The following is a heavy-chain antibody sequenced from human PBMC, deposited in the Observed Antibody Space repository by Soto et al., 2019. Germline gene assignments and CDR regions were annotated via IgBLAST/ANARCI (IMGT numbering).Heavy chain of an antibody. D-gene: IGHD6-6*01. CDR1: GGSFSGYY. CDR3: ARSSIAARFSYYYYGMDV. CDR2: INHSGST. V-gene: IGHV4-34*01. Sequence: SETLSLTCAVYGGSFSGYYWSWIRQPPGKGLEWIGEINHSGSTNYNPSLKSRVTISVDTSKNQFSLKLSSVTAADTAVYYCARSSIAARFSYYYYGMDVWGQGTTVTVSS. J-gene: IGHJ6*02.